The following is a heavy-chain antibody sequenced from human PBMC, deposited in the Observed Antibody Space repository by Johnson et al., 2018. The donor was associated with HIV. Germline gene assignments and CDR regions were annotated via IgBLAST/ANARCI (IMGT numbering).Heavy chain of an antibody. D-gene: IGHD3-16*01. CDR1: GFTFSSYW. Sequence: VQLVESGGGLVQPGGSLRLSCAASGFTFSSYWMSWVRQAPGKGLEWVANIKQEGSEKYYVDSVKGRFTISRDNAKNSLYLQMNSLRPEDTAVYFCAKEGEAFDIWGQGTMVTVSS. CDR2: IKQEGSEK. V-gene: IGHV3-7*03. J-gene: IGHJ3*02. CDR3: AKEGEAFDI.